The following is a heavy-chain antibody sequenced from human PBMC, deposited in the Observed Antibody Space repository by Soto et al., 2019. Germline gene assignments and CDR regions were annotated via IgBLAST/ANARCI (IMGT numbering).Heavy chain of an antibody. CDR3: AHRPPTMVRGVIYFDY. D-gene: IGHD3-10*01. CDR2: IYWDDDK. J-gene: IGHJ4*02. Sequence: QITLKESGPTLVKPTQTLTLTCTFSGFSLSTSGVGVGWIRQPPGKALEWLALIYWDDDKRYSPSLKSRLTITKDTSKNQVVLTMTNMDPVDTATYYCAHRPPTMVRGVIYFDYWGQGTLVTVSS. V-gene: IGHV2-5*02. CDR1: GFSLSTSGVG.